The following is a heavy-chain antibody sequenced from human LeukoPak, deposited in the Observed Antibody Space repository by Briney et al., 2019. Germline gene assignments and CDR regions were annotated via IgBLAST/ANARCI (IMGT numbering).Heavy chain of an antibody. CDR1: GGTFSSYA. CDR3: ARVPPPMVRGVTPYYYYGVDV. J-gene: IGHJ6*02. V-gene: IGHV1-69*04. Sequence: SVKVSCKASGGTFSSYAISWVRQAPGQGLEWMGRIIPIFGIANYAQKFQGRVTITADKSTSTAYMELSSLRSEDTAVYYCARVPPPMVRGVTPYYYYGVDVWGQGTTVTVSS. D-gene: IGHD3-10*01. CDR2: IIPIFGIA.